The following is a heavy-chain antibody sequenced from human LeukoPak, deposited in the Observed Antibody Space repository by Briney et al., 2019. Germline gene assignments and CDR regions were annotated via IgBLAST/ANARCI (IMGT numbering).Heavy chain of an antibody. D-gene: IGHD3-10*01. CDR2: ISAYNGNT. CDR1: GYTFTSYY. CDR3: AREGVTMVRGVKYYFDY. J-gene: IGHJ4*02. Sequence: ASVKVSCKASGYTFTSYYMHWVRQAPGQGLEWMGWISAYNGNTNYAQKLQGRVTMTTDTSTSTAYMELRSLRSDDTAVYYCAREGVTMVRGVKYYFDYWGQGTLVTVSS. V-gene: IGHV1-18*04.